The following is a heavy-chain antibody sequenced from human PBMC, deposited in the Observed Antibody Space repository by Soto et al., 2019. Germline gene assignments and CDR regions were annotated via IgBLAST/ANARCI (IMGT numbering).Heavy chain of an antibody. J-gene: IGHJ3*02. CDR3: ARDFGAGGGDCAGPGDAFEI. Sequence: GGSLRLSCAASGFTVSSNYMSWVRQAPGKGLEWVSVIYSGGSTYYADSVKGRFTISRYNSKNTLYLQMNSLRAEDTAVYYCARDFGAGGGDCAGPGDAFEIWGQGTMVTVSS. D-gene: IGHD2-21*01. V-gene: IGHV3-66*01. CDR1: GFTVSSNY. CDR2: IYSGGST.